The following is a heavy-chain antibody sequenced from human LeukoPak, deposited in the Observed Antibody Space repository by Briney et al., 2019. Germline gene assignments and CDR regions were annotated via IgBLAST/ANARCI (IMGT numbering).Heavy chain of an antibody. CDR1: GGSFSGYY. V-gene: IGHV4-34*01. J-gene: IGHJ5*02. CDR3: ARFEGARYSSGWHRNNWFDP. Sequence: SETLSLTCAVYGGSFSGYYWSWIRQPPGKGLEWIGEINHSGSTNYNPSLKSRVTISVDTSKNQFSLKLSSVTAADTAVYYCARFEGARYSSGWHRNNWFDPWGRGTLVTVSS. CDR2: INHSGST. D-gene: IGHD6-19*01.